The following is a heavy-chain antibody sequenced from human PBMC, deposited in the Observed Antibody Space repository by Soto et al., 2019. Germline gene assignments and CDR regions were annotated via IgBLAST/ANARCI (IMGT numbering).Heavy chain of an antibody. J-gene: IGHJ4*02. D-gene: IGHD5-12*01. Sequence: GESLKISCKGSGYRFTSYWIGWVRPMPGKSLEWMAIIYPGDSDTRYSPSFQGQVTISADKSISTAYLQWSSLKASDTAMYYCARLLYGDGYPDSVLDYWGQGTLVTVS. CDR2: IYPGDSDT. CDR3: ARLLYGDGYPDSVLDY. CDR1: GYRFTSYW. V-gene: IGHV5-51*01.